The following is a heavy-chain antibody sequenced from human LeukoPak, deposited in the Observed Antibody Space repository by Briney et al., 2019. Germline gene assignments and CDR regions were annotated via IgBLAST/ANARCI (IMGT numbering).Heavy chain of an antibody. Sequence: ASVKVSCKASGYSFTSNYIHWVRQAPGQGLEWMGWINPNSGGTNYAQKFQGWVTMTRDTSISTAYMELSRLRSDDTAVYYCARDRGELFFNYYYYYGMDVWGQGTTVTVSS. CDR1: GYSFTSNY. D-gene: IGHD3-10*01. J-gene: IGHJ6*02. V-gene: IGHV1-2*04. CDR2: INPNSGGT. CDR3: ARDRGELFFNYYYYYGMDV.